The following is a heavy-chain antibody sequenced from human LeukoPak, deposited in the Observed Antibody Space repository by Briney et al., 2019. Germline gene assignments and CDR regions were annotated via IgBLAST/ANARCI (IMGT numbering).Heavy chain of an antibody. CDR2: IWYDGSNK. J-gene: IGHJ5*02. CDR3: ARQYSGYESFDP. Sequence: GRSLGLSCAASGFTFSSYGMHWVRQAPGKGLEWVAVIWYDGSNKYYADSVKGRFTISRDNSKNTLYLQMNSLRAEDTAVYYCARQYSGYESFDPWGQGTLVTVSS. V-gene: IGHV3-33*01. D-gene: IGHD5-12*01. CDR1: GFTFSSYG.